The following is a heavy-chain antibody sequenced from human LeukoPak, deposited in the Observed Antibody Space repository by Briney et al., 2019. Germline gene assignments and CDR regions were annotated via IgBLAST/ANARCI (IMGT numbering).Heavy chain of an antibody. J-gene: IGHJ4*02. V-gene: IGHV3-33*01. CDR2: IWSDGGKS. CDR3: ATDSIGPATDFDY. CDR1: GFTFSAYG. D-gene: IGHD2-2*01. Sequence: PGGSLRLSCAASGFTFSAYGMHWVRQAPGKGLEWVAVIWSDGGKSYNSDSVKGRFTISRDNSQNTLYLQMNSLRADDTAVYYCATDSIGPATDFDYWGQGTLVTVSS.